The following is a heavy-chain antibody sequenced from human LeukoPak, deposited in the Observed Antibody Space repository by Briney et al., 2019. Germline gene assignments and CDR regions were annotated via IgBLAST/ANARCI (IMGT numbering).Heavy chain of an antibody. CDR2: IYYSGSI. V-gene: IGHV4-59*01. CDR1: GGSISSYY. Sequence: SETLSLTCTVSGGSISSYYWSWIRQPPGKGLEWIGYIYYSGSINYNPSLTSRVTISVDTSKNQFSLKLTSVTAADTAVYYCARGSRSSDYWAQGTLVTVSS. CDR3: ARGSRSSDY. J-gene: IGHJ4*02.